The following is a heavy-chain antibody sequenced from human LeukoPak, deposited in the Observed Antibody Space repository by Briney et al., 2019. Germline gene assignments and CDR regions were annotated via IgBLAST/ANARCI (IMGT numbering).Heavy chain of an antibody. J-gene: IGHJ6*02. D-gene: IGHD5-18*01. Sequence: ASVKVSCKASGYTFISYDINWVRQATGQGLEWMGWMNPNSGNTGYAQKFQGRVTMTRNTSISTAYMELSSLRSEDTAVYYCARAPEETWIQLWLRMEPRSDYYYYGMDVWGQGTTVTVSS. CDR1: GYTFISYD. V-gene: IGHV1-8*01. CDR2: MNPNSGNT. CDR3: ARAPEETWIQLWLRMEPRSDYYYYGMDV.